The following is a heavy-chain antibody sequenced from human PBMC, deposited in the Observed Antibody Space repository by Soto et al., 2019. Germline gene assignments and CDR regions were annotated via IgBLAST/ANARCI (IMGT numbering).Heavy chain of an antibody. CDR3: ARDTDSSGYYLRY. J-gene: IGHJ4*02. D-gene: IGHD3-22*01. CDR2: ISAYNGNT. CDR1: GYTFTSYG. V-gene: IGHV1-18*04. Sequence: ASVKVSCKASGYTFTSYGISWVRQAPGQGLEWMGWISAYNGNTNYAQKFQGRVTMTRDTSTSTVYMELSSLRSEDTAVYYCARDTDSSGYYLRYWGQGTLVTVSS.